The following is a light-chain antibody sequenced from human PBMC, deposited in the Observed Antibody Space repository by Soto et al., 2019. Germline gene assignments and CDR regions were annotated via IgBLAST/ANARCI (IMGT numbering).Light chain of an antibody. CDR3: QQFGGPPPTLT. J-gene: IGKJ4*01. V-gene: IGKV3-20*01. CDR2: GAS. Sequence: EIVLTQSPGTLSLSPGERATLSCRASHSISSSYLAWYQQKPGQAPRLLIYGASSRATGIPDRFSGSGSGTDFTLTINRLEPEDFAVYYCQQFGGPPPTLTFGGGTKVEIK. CDR1: HSISSSY.